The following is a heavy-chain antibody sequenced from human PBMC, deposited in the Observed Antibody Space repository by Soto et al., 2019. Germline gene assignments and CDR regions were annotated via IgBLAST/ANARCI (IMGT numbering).Heavy chain of an antibody. J-gene: IGHJ4*02. Sequence: QLQLQESGPGLVKPSETLSLTCTVSGDSISSGTYFWGWVRQPPGKGLEWIGSIYHSGSTYYNPSLKSRVTISVDTSKSHFSLKLRSVTAADTAVYYCARHLGEGYFDYWGQGTLVTVSS. CDR1: GDSISSGTYF. CDR3: ARHLGEGYFDY. V-gene: IGHV4-39*01. CDR2: IYHSGST.